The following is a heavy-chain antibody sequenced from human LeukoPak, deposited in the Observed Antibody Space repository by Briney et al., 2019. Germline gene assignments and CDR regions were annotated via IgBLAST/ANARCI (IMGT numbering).Heavy chain of an antibody. CDR1: KFTFSTYD. Sequence: GGSLRLSCAASKFTFSTYDMHWVRQTPGKGLEWVAVISYDGSSKYYADSVKGRFTISRDNSRNTLYVQMHSLRTEDTAIYYCAKGPDSSGYYSLDYWGQGTLVTVSS. CDR2: ISYDGSSK. J-gene: IGHJ4*02. D-gene: IGHD3-22*01. CDR3: AKGPDSSGYYSLDY. V-gene: IGHV3-30*18.